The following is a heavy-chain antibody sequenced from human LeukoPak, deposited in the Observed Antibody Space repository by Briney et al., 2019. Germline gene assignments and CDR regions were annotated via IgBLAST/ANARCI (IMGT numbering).Heavy chain of an antibody. CDR3: ARHPLDIVVVPAAPRAFDI. J-gene: IGHJ3*02. CDR2: IYYSGSS. CDR1: GGSINNGGYY. Sequence: SETLSLTCTVSGGSINNGGYYWSWIRQHPGKGLEWIGYIYYSGSSYYNPSLKSRVTISVDTSKNQFSLKLSSVTAADTAVYYCARHPLDIVVVPAAPRAFDIWGQGTMVTVSS. D-gene: IGHD2-2*01. V-gene: IGHV4-39*01.